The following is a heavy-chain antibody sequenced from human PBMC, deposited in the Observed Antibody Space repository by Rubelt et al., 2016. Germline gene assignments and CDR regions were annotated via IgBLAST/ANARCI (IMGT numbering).Heavy chain of an antibody. Sequence: QVQLVQSGAEVKKPGASVKVSCKASGYTFTSYGISWVRQAPGQGLEWMGWISAYNGNTHYAQKLEGRVTMTTDTSTRPAYMELRSLRSDDTAVYYCARNLIMITFGGVIVPPDYWGQGTLVTVSS. CDR1: GYTFTSYG. V-gene: IGHV1-18*01. CDR3: ARNLIMITFGGVIVPPDY. D-gene: IGHD3-16*02. CDR2: ISAYNGNT. J-gene: IGHJ4*02.